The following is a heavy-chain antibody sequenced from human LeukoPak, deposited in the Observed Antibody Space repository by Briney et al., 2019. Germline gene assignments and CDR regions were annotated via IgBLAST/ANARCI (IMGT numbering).Heavy chain of an antibody. J-gene: IGHJ4*02. Sequence: SGTLFLTCAVSGGSISSSNWWSWVRQPPGKGLEWIGEIYHSGSTNYNPPLKSRVTISVDKSKNQFSLKLSSVTAADTAVYYCARRDLRDKGRFDYWGQGTLVTVSS. D-gene: IGHD5/OR15-5a*01. CDR2: IYHSGST. CDR1: GGSISSSNW. V-gene: IGHV4-4*02. CDR3: ARRDLRDKGRFDY.